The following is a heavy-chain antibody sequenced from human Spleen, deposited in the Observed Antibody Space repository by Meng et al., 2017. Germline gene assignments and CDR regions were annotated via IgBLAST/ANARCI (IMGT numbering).Heavy chain of an antibody. CDR1: GYSISSGYY. V-gene: IGHV4-38-2*01. J-gene: IGHJ4*02. CDR3: ARGATVTIYYFDY. D-gene: IGHD4-17*01. CDR2: IHHSGST. Sequence: SETLSLTCAVSGYSISSGYYWGWIRQPPGKGLEWIGSIHHSGSTYYNPSLKSRVTISADTSKNQFSLKLSSVTAADTAVYYCARGATVTIYYFDYWGQGTLVTVSS.